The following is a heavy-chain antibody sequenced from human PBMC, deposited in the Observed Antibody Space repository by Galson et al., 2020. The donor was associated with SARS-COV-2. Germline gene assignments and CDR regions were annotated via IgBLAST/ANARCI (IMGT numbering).Heavy chain of an antibody. CDR3: ARGELAAPDNDY. CDR2: IYSGGST. CDR1: GFTVSSNY. Sequence: GGSLRLSCAASGFTVSSNYMSWVRQAPGKGLEWVSVIYSGGSTYYADSVKGRFTISRDNSKNTLYLQMNSLRAEDTAVYYCARGELAAPDNDYWGQGTLVTVSS. D-gene: IGHD6-19*01. J-gene: IGHJ4*02. V-gene: IGHV3-53*01.